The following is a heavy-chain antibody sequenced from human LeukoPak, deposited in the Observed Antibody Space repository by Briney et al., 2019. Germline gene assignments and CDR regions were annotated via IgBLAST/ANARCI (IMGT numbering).Heavy chain of an antibody. Sequence: GGSLRLSCAASGFTFSSYWMSWVRQAPGKGLEWVANIKQDGSEKYYVDSVKGRFTISRDNAKNSLYLQMNSLRAEDTAVYYCVNGVGATAYYFDYWGQGTLVTVSS. V-gene: IGHV3-7*03. CDR3: VNGVGATAYYFDY. J-gene: IGHJ4*02. CDR1: GFTFSSYW. CDR2: IKQDGSEK. D-gene: IGHD1-26*01.